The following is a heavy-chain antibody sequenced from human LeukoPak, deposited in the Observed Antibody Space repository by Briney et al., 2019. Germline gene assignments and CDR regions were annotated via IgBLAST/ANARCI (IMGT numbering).Heavy chain of an antibody. D-gene: IGHD3-9*01. J-gene: IGHJ4*02. CDR3: ARGPDYDILADYFDY. V-gene: IGHV3-21*01. CDR1: GFTFSSYS. Sequence: GGSLRLSCAASGFTFSSYSMNWVRQAPGKGLEWVSSISSSSSYIYYADSVKGRFTISRDNAKNSLYLQMNSLRPEDTAVYYCARGPDYDILADYFDYWGQGTLVTVSS. CDR2: ISSSSSYI.